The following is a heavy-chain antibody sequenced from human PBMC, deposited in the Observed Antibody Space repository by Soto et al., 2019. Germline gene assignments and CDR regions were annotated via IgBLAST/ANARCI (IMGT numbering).Heavy chain of an antibody. D-gene: IGHD3-22*01. V-gene: IGHV1-2*02. Sequence: ASVKVSCKASGYTFTGYYMHWVRQAPGQGLEWMGWINPNSGGTNYAQKFQGRVTMTRDTSISTAYMELSRLRSDDTAVYYCARDRDYYDSSGYLDYWGQGTLVTVSS. J-gene: IGHJ4*02. CDR1: GYTFTGYY. CDR2: INPNSGGT. CDR3: ARDRDYYDSSGYLDY.